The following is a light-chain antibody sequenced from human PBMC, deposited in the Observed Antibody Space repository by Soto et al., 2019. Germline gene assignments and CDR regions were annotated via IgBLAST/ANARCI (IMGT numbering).Light chain of an antibody. CDR2: DAS. CDR3: QQYGSSPRT. V-gene: IGKV3-20*01. Sequence: EIVMTQSPATLSVSPGERATLSCRASQSVSSYLAWYQQKPGQAPRLLIYDASNRATGIPARFSGSGSGTDFTLTISRLGPEDFAVYYCQQYGSSPRTFGQGTKVDIK. CDR1: QSVSSY. J-gene: IGKJ1*01.